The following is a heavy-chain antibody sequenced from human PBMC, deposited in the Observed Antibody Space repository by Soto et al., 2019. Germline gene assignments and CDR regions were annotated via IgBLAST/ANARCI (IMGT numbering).Heavy chain of an antibody. CDR1: GFTFSSYA. CDR2: ISGSGGST. V-gene: IGHV3-23*01. J-gene: IGHJ4*02. D-gene: IGHD3-22*01. Sequence: GGSLRLSCAASGFTFSSYAMSWVRQAPGKGLEWVSAISGSGGSTYYADSVKGRFTISRDNSKNTLYLQMNSLRAEDTAVYYCAKDRAHYDSRLDLDYWGQGTLVTVSS. CDR3: AKDRAHYDSRLDLDY.